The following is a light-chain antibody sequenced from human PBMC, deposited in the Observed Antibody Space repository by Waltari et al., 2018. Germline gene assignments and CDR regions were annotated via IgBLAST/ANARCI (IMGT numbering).Light chain of an antibody. J-gene: IGLJ3*02. CDR2: RNN. CDR3: AAWDDSLSGRV. CDR1: RSTIRSNY. V-gene: IGLV1-47*01. Sequence: QSVLTQPPSASGTPGQRVTISCSGSRSTIRSNYVYWYQQLPGTAPKLLIYRNNQRPSGVPDRFSGSKSGTSASLAISGLRSEDEADYYCAAWDDSLSGRVFGGGTKVTVL.